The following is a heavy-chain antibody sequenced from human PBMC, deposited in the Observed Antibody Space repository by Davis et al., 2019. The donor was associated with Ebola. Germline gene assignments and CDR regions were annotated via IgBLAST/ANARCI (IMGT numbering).Heavy chain of an antibody. CDR1: GYTFNRYG. D-gene: IGHD1-14*01. CDR2: ISAYNGNT. V-gene: IGHV1-18*01. CDR3: ARETLTSGAFDI. J-gene: IGHJ3*02. Sequence: ASVKVSCKASGYTFNRYGISWVRQAPGQGLEWMGWISAYNGNTNYAQKLQGRVTMTTDTSTSTAYMELRSLRSDDTAVYYCARETLTSGAFDIWGQGTMVTVSS.